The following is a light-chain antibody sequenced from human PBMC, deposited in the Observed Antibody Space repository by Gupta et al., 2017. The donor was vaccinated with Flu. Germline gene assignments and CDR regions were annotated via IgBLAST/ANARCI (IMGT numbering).Light chain of an antibody. CDR2: ADS. CDR1: NIGSKS. V-gene: IGLV3-21*02. CDR3: QVWDSNSDHVV. Sequence: SYVLTQPPSVSVAPGQTARITCGGNNIGSKSVHWYQQKPGQAPVLVVYADSDRPSGIPERFSGSNSGNTATLTISRVEAGDEADYYCQVWDSNSDHVVFGGGTKLTVL. J-gene: IGLJ2*01.